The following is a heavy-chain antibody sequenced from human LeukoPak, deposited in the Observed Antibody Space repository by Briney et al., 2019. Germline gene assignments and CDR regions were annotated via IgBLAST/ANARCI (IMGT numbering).Heavy chain of an antibody. CDR3: ARNGLGGYPLDY. CDR1: GFTFSSYA. J-gene: IGHJ4*02. V-gene: IGHV3-30*04. CDR2: ISYDGSNK. D-gene: IGHD3-10*01. Sequence: GGSLRLSCAASGFTFSSYAMHWVRQAPGKGLEWVAVISYDGSNKYYADSVKGRFTISRDNSKNTLYLQMNSLRAEDTAVYYCARNGLGGYPLDYWGQGTLVTVSS.